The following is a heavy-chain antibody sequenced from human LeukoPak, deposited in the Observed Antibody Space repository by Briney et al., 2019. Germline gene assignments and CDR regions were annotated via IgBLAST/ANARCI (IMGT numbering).Heavy chain of an antibody. Sequence: GGSLRLSCAASGFTFSSYGMHWVRQAPGKGLEWVAVISYDGSNKYNGDSVKGRFTISRDNSKNTLYLQMNSLRAEDTAVYYCAKARDYDILTGYPLNFDYWGQGTLVTVSS. CDR2: ISYDGSNK. V-gene: IGHV3-30*18. CDR3: AKARDYDILTGYPLNFDY. D-gene: IGHD3-9*01. CDR1: GFTFSSYG. J-gene: IGHJ4*02.